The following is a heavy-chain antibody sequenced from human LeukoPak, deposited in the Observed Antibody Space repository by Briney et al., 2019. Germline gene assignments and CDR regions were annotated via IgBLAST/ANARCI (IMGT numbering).Heavy chain of an antibody. D-gene: IGHD1-26*01. V-gene: IGHV1-69*13. Sequence: GASVKVSCKASGYNFGNYDISWVRQAPGQGLEWMGGIIPIFGTANYAQKFQGRVTITADESTSTAYMELSSLRSEDTAVYYCARTPAVVGATPPDYYYYYMDVWGKGTTVTISS. J-gene: IGHJ6*03. CDR3: ARTPAVVGATPPDYYYYYMDV. CDR1: GYNFGNYD. CDR2: IIPIFGTA.